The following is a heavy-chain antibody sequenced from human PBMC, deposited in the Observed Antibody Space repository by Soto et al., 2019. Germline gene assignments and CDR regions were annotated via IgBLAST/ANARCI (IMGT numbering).Heavy chain of an antibody. CDR3: PRMKGGRGYDNDDYYGRGA. V-gene: IGHV1-69*12. Sequence: QVQLVQSGAEVKNPGSSVKVSCKAAGGTFSSYAMNWVRQAPGQGLEWMGRIIPMFGTADYAQKFQGRVKITVAESTKTAYMVLSSVRCENTAVYYCPRMKGGRGYDNDDYYGRGAGGQGTTFAVSS. D-gene: IGHD5-12*01. CDR1: GGTFSSYA. J-gene: IGHJ6*01. CDR2: IIPMFGTA.